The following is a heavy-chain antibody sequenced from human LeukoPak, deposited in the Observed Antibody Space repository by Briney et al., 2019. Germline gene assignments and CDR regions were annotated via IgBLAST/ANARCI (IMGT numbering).Heavy chain of an antibody. CDR1: GGTFSSYA. J-gene: IGHJ4*02. Sequence: SVKVSCKASGGTFSSYAISWVRQAPGQGLEWMGGIIPIFGTANYAQKFQGRVTITADESTSTAYMELSSLRSEDTAVYYCAGGYSYALYYLDYWGQGTLVTVSS. D-gene: IGHD5-18*01. CDR2: IIPIFGTA. CDR3: AGGYSYALYYLDY. V-gene: IGHV1-69*13.